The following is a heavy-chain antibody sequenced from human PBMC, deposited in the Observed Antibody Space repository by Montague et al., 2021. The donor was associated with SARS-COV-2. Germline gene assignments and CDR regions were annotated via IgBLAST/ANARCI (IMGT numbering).Heavy chain of an antibody. CDR2: INHSGST. CDR1: GGSSSGYY. CDR3: ARVRYYGSGTSLGMDV. Sequence: SETLSLTCAVYGGSSSGYYWSWIRQPPGKGLEWIGEINHSGSTNYNPSLKSRATISVDTSKNQFSLKLSPVTAADTAVYYCARVRYYGSGTSLGMDVWGQGTTVTVSS. D-gene: IGHD3-10*01. V-gene: IGHV4-34*01. J-gene: IGHJ6*02.